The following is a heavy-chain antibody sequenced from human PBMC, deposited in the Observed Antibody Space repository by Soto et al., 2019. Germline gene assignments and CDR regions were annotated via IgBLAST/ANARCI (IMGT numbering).Heavy chain of an antibody. CDR1: GFSLSNARMG. CDR2: IFSNDEK. J-gene: IGHJ4*02. V-gene: IGHV2-26*01. CDR3: ARHGRGVGARPLDY. D-gene: IGHD1-26*01. Sequence: QVTLKESGPVLVKPTETLTLTCTVSGFSLSNARMGVTWIRQPPGKALDWLAHIFSNDEKSYSTSLKSRLTTTKDTSKSQVVLTTTNMDPVDTATYYCARHGRGVGARPLDYWGQGTLVTVSS.